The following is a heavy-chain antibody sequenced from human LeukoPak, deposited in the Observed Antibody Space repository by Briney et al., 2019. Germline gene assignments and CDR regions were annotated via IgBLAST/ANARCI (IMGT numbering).Heavy chain of an antibody. V-gene: IGHV4-59*01. CDR3: ARSPYAAPIEAP. CDR1: GGSISSYY. D-gene: IGHD2-2*02. Sequence: SETLSLTCTVSGGSISSYYWSWIRQPPGKGLEWIGYIYYNGDTNYNPSLKGRVTISIDTSKNQFSLKLTSVTAADTAVYFCARSPYAAPIEAPWGQGTLVTVSS. J-gene: IGHJ5*02. CDR2: IYYNGDT.